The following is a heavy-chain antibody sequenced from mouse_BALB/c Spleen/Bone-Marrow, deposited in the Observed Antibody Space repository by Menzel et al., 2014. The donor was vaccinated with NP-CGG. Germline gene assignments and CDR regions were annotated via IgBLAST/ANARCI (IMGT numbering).Heavy chain of an antibody. V-gene: IGHV5-17*02. CDR3: ARGGNWEDFDY. D-gene: IGHD4-1*01. CDR1: GFTFSSFG. Sequence: DVMLVESGGGLVQPGGSRKLSCAASGFTFSSFGMHWVRQAPERGLERVAYISSGSSTIYYADTVKGRFTISRDNPKNTLCLQMTSLRSEDTAMYYCARGGNWEDFDYWGQGTTLTVSS. CDR2: ISSGSSTI. J-gene: IGHJ2*01.